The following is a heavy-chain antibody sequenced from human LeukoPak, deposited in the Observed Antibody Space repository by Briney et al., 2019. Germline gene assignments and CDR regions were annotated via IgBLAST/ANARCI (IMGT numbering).Heavy chain of an antibody. V-gene: IGHV5-51*01. CDR3: ARQAPGEMATYVDAFDI. CDR2: IYPGDSDT. Sequence: GESLKISCKGSGYSFTSYWIGWVRQMHGKGLEWMGIIYPGDSDTRYSPSFQGPVTISADKSISTAYLQWSSLKASDTAMYYCARQAPGEMATYVDAFDIWGQGTMVTVSS. J-gene: IGHJ3*02. CDR1: GYSFTSYW. D-gene: IGHD5-24*01.